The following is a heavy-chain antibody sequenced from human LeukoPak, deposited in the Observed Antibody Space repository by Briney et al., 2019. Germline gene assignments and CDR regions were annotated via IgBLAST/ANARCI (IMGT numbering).Heavy chain of an antibody. V-gene: IGHV3-33*01. CDR2: IWYDASNK. Sequence: GGSLRLSCAASGFTFSSFGMHWVRQAPGKGLEWVAVIWYDASNKYYADSVKGRFTISRDNSKNTLYLQMSSLRAEDTAVYYCVRVYGDYTNDAFDVWGQGTMVTVSS. CDR3: VRVYGDYTNDAFDV. J-gene: IGHJ3*01. D-gene: IGHD4-17*01. CDR1: GFTFSSFG.